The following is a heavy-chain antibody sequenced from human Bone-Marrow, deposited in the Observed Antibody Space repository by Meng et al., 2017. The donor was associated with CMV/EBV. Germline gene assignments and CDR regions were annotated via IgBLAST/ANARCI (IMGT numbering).Heavy chain of an antibody. J-gene: IGHJ6*02. CDR3: ARDYCSSTSCPSYYYYYGMDV. CDR2: ISSSSSYI. V-gene: IGHV3-21*01. CDR1: GFTFSSYS. D-gene: IGHD2-2*01. Sequence: GGSLRLSCAASGFTFSSYSMNWVRQAPGKGLEWVSSISSSSSYIYYADSVKGRFTISRDNAKNSLYLQMNSLRAEDTAVYYCARDYCSSTSCPSYYYYYGMDVWGQGTTVTVSS.